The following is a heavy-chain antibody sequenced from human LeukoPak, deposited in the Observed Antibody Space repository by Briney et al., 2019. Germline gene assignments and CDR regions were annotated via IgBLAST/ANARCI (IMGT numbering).Heavy chain of an antibody. V-gene: IGHV4-34*01. CDR2: INRSGST. CDR1: GGSFSGYY. J-gene: IGHJ6*03. CDR3: AREGYPRRYCSSTSCRSGYYYMDV. Sequence: PSETLSLTCAVYGGSFSGYYWSWTRQPPGKGLEWIGEINRSGSTNYNPSLKSRVTISVDTSKNQFSLKLSTVSAADTAVYYCAREGYPRRYCSSTSCRSGYYYMDVWGKGTTVTVSS. D-gene: IGHD2-2*01.